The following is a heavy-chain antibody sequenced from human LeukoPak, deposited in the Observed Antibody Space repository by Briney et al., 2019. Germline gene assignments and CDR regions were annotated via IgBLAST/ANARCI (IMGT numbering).Heavy chain of an antibody. CDR1: GFTFSDYN. J-gene: IGHJ6*04. V-gene: IGHV3-11*04. CDR2: ISRSGSTK. Sequence: AGGSLRLSCAASGFTFSDYNIRWIRQAPGKGLEWVSSISRSGSTKYYADSVKGRFTISRDNAKNSLYLQMNSLRAEDTAVYYCAELGITMIGGVWGKGTTVTISS. CDR3: AELGITMIGGV. D-gene: IGHD3-10*02.